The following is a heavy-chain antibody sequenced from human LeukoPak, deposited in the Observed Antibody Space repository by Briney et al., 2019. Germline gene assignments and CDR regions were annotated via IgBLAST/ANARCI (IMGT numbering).Heavy chain of an antibody. CDR1: GFTFSSYG. J-gene: IGHJ4*02. CDR2: IRYDGSNK. D-gene: IGHD1-26*01. CDR3: SGSYYQLPDD. Sequence: GGSLRFSCAASGFTFSSYGMHWVRQAPGKGLEWVAFIRYDGSNKYYADSVKGRFTISRDNSKNTLYLQMNSLRAEDTAVYYCSGSYYQLPDDGGQGTLVTVSS. V-gene: IGHV3-30*02.